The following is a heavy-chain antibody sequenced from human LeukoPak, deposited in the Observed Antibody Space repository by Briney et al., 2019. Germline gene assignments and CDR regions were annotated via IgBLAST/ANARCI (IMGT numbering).Heavy chain of an antibody. Sequence: SVKVSCKASGGTFSSYAISWVRQAPGQGLEWMGGIIPIFGTANYAQKFQGRVTITTDESTSTAYMELSSLRSEDTAVYYCAKDPGWLQLRDWFDPWGQGTLVTVSS. CDR1: GGTFSSYA. V-gene: IGHV1-69*05. D-gene: IGHD5-24*01. CDR3: AKDPGWLQLRDWFDP. J-gene: IGHJ5*02. CDR2: IIPIFGTA.